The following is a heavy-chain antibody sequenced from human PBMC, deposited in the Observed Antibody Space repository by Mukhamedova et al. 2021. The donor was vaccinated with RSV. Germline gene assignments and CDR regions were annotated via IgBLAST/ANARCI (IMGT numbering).Heavy chain of an antibody. Sequence: LTISRDNSKDTMHLQMNSLRPEDTAVYYCAREWTQAIAAAGFDHWGQGTLVTVSS. J-gene: IGHJ4*02. D-gene: IGHD6-13*01. V-gene: IGHV3-30*01. CDR3: AREWTQAIAAAGFDH.